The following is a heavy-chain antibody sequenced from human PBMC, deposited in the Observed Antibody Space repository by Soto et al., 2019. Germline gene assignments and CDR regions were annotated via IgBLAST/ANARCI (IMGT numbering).Heavy chain of an antibody. D-gene: IGHD3-22*01. Sequence: GGSLRLSYAAAGFTFSSYAMSWVRQAPGKGLEWVSAISGSGGSTYYADSVKGRFTISRDNSKNTPYLQMNSLRPEDTDVYYCAKDRPYYYDSSGYYSPVGAFDIWGQGTMVTVSS. CDR1: GFTFSSYA. CDR3: AKDRPYYYDSSGYYSPVGAFDI. CDR2: ISGSGGST. J-gene: IGHJ3*02. V-gene: IGHV3-23*01.